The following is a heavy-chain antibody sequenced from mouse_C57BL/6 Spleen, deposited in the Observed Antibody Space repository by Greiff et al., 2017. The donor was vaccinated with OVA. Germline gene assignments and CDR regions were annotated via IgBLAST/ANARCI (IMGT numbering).Heavy chain of an antibody. CDR2: INPNYGTT. Sequence: EVQLQKSGPELVKPGASVKISCKASGYSFTDYNMNWVKQSNGKSLEWIGVINPNYGTTSYNQKFKGKATLTVDQSSSTAYMQLNSLTSEDSAVYYCAKPYYYGSSYGFAYWGQGTLVTVSA. D-gene: IGHD1-1*01. J-gene: IGHJ3*01. CDR3: AKPYYYGSSYGFAY. CDR1: GYSFTDYN. V-gene: IGHV1-39*01.